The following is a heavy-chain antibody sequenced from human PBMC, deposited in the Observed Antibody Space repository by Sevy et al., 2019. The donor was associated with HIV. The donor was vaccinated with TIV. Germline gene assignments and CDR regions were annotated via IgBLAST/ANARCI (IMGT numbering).Heavy chain of an antibody. V-gene: IGHV1-24*01. D-gene: IGHD3-22*01. J-gene: IGHJ6*02. CDR3: ASYEGGHYYDSSGPYYYYGMDV. CDR1: GYTLTELS. Sequence: ASVKVSCKVSGYTLTELSMHWVRQAPGKGLEWMGGFDPEDGETIYAQKFQGRVTMTEDTSTETAYMELSSLRSEDTAVYYCASYEGGHYYDSSGPYYYYGMDVWGQGTTVTVSS. CDR2: FDPEDGET.